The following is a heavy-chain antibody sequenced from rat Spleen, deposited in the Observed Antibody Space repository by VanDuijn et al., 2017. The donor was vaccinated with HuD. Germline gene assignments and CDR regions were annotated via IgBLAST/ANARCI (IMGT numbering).Heavy chain of an antibody. CDR3: TRPYYY. D-gene: IGHD1-1*01. J-gene: IGHJ2*01. Sequence: EVQLVESGGGLVQPGRSLKLSCAASGFTFSSYDMAWVRQAPTKGLEWVAAIISGGSNTYYPDSVKGRFTVSRDNAKSTLYLQMDSLRSEDTATYYCTRPYYYWGKGVMVTVSS. CDR1: GFTFSSYD. CDR2: IISGGSNT. V-gene: IGHV5-25*01.